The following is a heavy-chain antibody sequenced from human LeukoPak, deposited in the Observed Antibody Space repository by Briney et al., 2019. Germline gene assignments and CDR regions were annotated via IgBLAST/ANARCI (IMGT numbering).Heavy chain of an antibody. CDR3: ARGTSGITAAGTTDY. V-gene: IGHV1-8*01. CDR2: VNPNSGNR. Sequence: ASVKVSCKASGYTFTSYDINWVRQPTGQGREWRGLVNPNSGNRGYAQKFQGRGTMTRDTSISTAYLELSSLRSEDTAVYYCARGTSGITAAGTTDYWGQGTMVTVSS. D-gene: IGHD6-13*01. J-gene: IGHJ4*02. CDR1: GYTFTSYD.